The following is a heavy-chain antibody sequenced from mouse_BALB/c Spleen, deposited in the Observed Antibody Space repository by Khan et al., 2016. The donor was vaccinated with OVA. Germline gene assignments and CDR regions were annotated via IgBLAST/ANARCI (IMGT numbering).Heavy chain of an antibody. CDR2: INPSNGYT. CDR3: AGDGAYHRNDGWFTY. Sequence: QIQLVQSGAELARPGASVKMSCKASGYTFTSYTIHWIKKRPGQGLEWIGYINPSNGYTNYNQKFKDKATLTTDKSSTTAYLQLSSLTSDDSAVCNCAGDGAYHRNDGWFTYWGQGTLVTVSA. D-gene: IGHD2-14*01. V-gene: IGHV1-4*01. J-gene: IGHJ3*01. CDR1: GYTFTSYT.